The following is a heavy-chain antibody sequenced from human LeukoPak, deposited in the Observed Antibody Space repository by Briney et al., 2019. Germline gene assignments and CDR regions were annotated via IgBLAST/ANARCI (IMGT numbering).Heavy chain of an antibody. J-gene: IGHJ4*02. CDR3: ANHRIRPDFFDY. D-gene: IGHD2-15*01. CDR2: IQYDGSNK. CDR1: GFTFSRYC. Sequence: PGGSLRLSCAASGFTFSRYCMRWVRQAPGKGLEWVAFIQYDGSNKYYADSVKGRFTISRDNSKNSLYLQMTSLRAEDTAVYYCANHRIRPDFFDYWGQGTLVTVSS. V-gene: IGHV3-30*02.